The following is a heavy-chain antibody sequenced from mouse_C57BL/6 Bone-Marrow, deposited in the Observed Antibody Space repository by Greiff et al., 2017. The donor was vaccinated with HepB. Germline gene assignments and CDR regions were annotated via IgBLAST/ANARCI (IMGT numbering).Heavy chain of an antibody. V-gene: IGHV1-5*01. CDR2: IYPGNSDT. CDR3: TRSGGLRQGFAY. CDR1: GYTFTSYW. J-gene: IGHJ3*01. D-gene: IGHD2-4*01. Sequence: VQLQQSGTVLARPGASVKMSCKTSGYTFTSYWMHWVKQRPGQGLEWIGAIYPGNSDTSYNQKFKGKAKLTAVTAASTAYMELRSLTNEDSAVYYCTRSGGLRQGFAYWGQGTLVTVSA.